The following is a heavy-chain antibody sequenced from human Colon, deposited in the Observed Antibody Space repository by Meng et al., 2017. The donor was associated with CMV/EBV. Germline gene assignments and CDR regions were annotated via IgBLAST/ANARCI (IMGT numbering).Heavy chain of an antibody. CDR3: ATDYGDYYFDR. D-gene: IGHD4-17*01. V-gene: IGHV4-39*06. Sequence: RLHLHQAGAGLSKRSQRSSLTSAGTAVSISIITYYWRWIRQTPGKGLEWIGNINSRADTYYNPSLKSRLTISVDTSKNQFSLKLTSVTAADTAVYYCATDYGDYYFDRWGQGTLVTVSS. CDR2: INSRADT. CDR1: AVSISIITYY. J-gene: IGHJ4*02.